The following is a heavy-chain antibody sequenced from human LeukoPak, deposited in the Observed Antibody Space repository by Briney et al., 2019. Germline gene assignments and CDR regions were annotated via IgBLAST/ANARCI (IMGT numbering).Heavy chain of an antibody. Sequence: GGSLRLSCAASGVTLSTYAMSWARQAPGKGLEWVSGISSSGSGDNTYYADSVKGRFTISRDNSKNTLYLQMNSLRAEDTAVYYCAKGSSGWYETTFDYWGQGTLVTVSS. J-gene: IGHJ4*02. CDR1: GVTLSTYA. V-gene: IGHV3-23*01. D-gene: IGHD6-19*01. CDR2: ISSSGSGDNT. CDR3: AKGSSGWYETTFDY.